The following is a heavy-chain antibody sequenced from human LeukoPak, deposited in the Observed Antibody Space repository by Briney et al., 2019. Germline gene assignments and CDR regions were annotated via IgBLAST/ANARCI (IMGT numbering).Heavy chain of an antibody. J-gene: IGHJ4*02. Sequence: PGRSLRLSCAASGFTFSSYGMHWVRQAPGKGLAWVAVIWYDGSNKYYADSVKGRFTISRGNSKNTLYLQMNSLRAEDTAVYYCAREVVVRGVIGSPFDYWGQGTLVTVSS. CDR2: IWYDGSNK. D-gene: IGHD3-10*01. CDR3: AREVVVRGVIGSPFDY. V-gene: IGHV3-33*01. CDR1: GFTFSSYG.